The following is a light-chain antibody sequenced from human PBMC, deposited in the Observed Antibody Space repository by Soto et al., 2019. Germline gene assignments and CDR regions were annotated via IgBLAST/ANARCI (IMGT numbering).Light chain of an antibody. CDR1: QRISNF. CDR3: QQTFNTPWT. J-gene: IGKJ1*01. Sequence: DIQMTQSPSSLSASVGDSITITCRASQRISNFLNWYQHKPGKAPRLLIYGASTLQSGVPSRLSGSLSGTDFTLTIGSLQPEDFATYYCQQTFNTPWTFGQGTKVEIK. V-gene: IGKV1-39*01. CDR2: GAS.